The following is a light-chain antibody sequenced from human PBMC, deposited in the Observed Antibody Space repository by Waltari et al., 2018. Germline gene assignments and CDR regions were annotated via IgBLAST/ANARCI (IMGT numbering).Light chain of an antibody. V-gene: IGLV6-57*03. CDR3: QSYDTSNHNVV. Sequence: NFMLTQPHSVSESPGKTLIISCTRSSGSIASNYVQWYQQRPGRAPTTVIYEDNERPSGAPDLFSGAIGSSANSASLTISGLKTEDDADYYCQSYDTSNHNVVFGGGTKLTVL. J-gene: IGLJ2*01. CDR1: SGSIASNY. CDR2: EDN.